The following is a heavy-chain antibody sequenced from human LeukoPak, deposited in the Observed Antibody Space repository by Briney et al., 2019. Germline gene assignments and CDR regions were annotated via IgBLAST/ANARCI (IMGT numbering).Heavy chain of an antibody. CDR1: GFTFSSYG. D-gene: IGHD3-9*01. CDR3: AKDSYYDILTGYSDLNWLDP. Sequence: TGGSLRLSCAASGFTFSSYGMHWVRQAPGKGLEWVAFIRYDGSNKYYADSVKGRFTISRDNSKNTLYLQMNSLRAEDTAVYYCAKDSYYDILTGYSDLNWLDPWDQGTLVTVSS. CDR2: IRYDGSNK. V-gene: IGHV3-30*02. J-gene: IGHJ5*02.